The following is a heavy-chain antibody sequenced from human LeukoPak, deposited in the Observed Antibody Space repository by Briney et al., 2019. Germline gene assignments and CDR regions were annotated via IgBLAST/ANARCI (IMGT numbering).Heavy chain of an antibody. CDR3: ATAPNDFWSGYYSS. J-gene: IGHJ5*02. CDR2: SDPEDGET. Sequence: GASVKVSCKVSGYTLTELSMHWVRQAPGKGLEWMGGSDPEDGETIYAQKFQGRVTMTEDTSTDTAYMELSSLRSEDTAVYYCATAPNDFWSGYYSSWGQGTLVTVSS. CDR1: GYTLTELS. V-gene: IGHV1-24*01. D-gene: IGHD3-3*01.